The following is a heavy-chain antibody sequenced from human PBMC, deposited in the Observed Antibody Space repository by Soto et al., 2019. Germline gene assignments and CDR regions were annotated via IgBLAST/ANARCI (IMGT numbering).Heavy chain of an antibody. D-gene: IGHD2-21*01. CDR3: AKVTDCGVSRCDDGIDI. CDR2: ISGSGATT. Sequence: EVHLLESGGGLAQPGGSLRLSCAASGFTFSSYSMNWVRQAPGKGLEWVSIISGSGATTFYADSVKGRFTISRDNSKNSLFLQMNSLRAEDTAVYYCAKVTDCGVSRCDDGIDIWRHGTMVTVS. V-gene: IGHV3-23*01. CDR1: GFTFSSYS. J-gene: IGHJ3*02.